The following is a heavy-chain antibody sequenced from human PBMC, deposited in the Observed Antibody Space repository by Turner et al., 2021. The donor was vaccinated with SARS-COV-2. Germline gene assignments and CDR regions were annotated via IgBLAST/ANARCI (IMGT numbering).Heavy chain of an antibody. J-gene: IGHJ6*02. CDR3: ATVPVVPAAIEYYYYYGMDV. V-gene: IGHV1-24*01. CDR1: GYTLTEFS. D-gene: IGHD2-2*02. CDR2: FDPEDSET. Sequence: QVQLVQSGAEVKKPGASVKVSCKVSGYTLTEFSMHWVRQAPGKVLEWMGAFDPEDSETIYAQKFQGRVSMTEDTSTDTAYMELSSLRSEDTAVYYCATVPVVPAAIEYYYYYGMDVWGQGTTVTVSS.